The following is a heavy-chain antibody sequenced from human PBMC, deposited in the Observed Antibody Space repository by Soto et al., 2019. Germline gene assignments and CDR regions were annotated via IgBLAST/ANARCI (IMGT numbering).Heavy chain of an antibody. CDR1: GYTFTSYG. D-gene: IGHD2-15*01. J-gene: IGHJ4*01. CDR3: ARESRYCSGGSCSFLPGIDY. CDR2: MNPNSGNT. V-gene: IGHV1-8*01. Sequence: ASVKVSCKASGYTFTSYGINWVRQATGQGLEWMGWMNPNSGNTGYAQKFKGRVTMTRNTSISTAYMELNSLRSEDTAVYYCARESRYCSGGSCSFLPGIDYWG.